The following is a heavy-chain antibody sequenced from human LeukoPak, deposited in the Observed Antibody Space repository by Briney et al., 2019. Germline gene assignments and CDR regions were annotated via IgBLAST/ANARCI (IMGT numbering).Heavy chain of an antibody. CDR1: GGSFSGYY. V-gene: IGHV4-34*01. D-gene: IGHD4-17*01. CDR2: INHSGST. J-gene: IGHJ3*02. Sequence: SETLSLTCAVYGGSFSGYYWSWIRQPPGKGLEWIGEINHSGSTNYNPSLKSRVTLSVDTSKNQFSLKLSSVTAADTAVYYCARDPTTVTKGFDIWGQGTTVTVSS. CDR3: ARDPTTVTKGFDI.